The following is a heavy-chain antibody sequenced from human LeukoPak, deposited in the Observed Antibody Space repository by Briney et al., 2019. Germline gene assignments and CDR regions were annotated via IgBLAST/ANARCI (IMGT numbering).Heavy chain of an antibody. CDR2: ISPSGDIT. CDR1: GFTFSKHG. D-gene: IGHD3-22*01. CDR3: AKPSLYYYDTSGYYRYWYFDL. Sequence: PGGTLRLSCAASGFTFSKHGMNWVRQAPGKGLEWVSGISPSGDITYYADSVKGRFTISRDNSKNTLYLQMNSLRAEDTAVYYCAKPSLYYYDTSGYYRYWYFDLWGRGTLVTVSS. J-gene: IGHJ2*01. V-gene: IGHV3-23*01.